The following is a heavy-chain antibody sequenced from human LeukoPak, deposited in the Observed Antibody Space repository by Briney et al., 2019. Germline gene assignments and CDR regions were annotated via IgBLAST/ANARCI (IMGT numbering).Heavy chain of an antibody. D-gene: IGHD7-27*01. Sequence: GGSLRLSCAASGFTFSSYWMSWVRQAPGKGLEWVANIKQDGSEKYYVDSVKGRFTISRGNAKNSLYLQMNSLRAEDTAVYYCAKNWGMGYFDYWGQGTLVTVSS. V-gene: IGHV3-7*01. CDR1: GFTFSSYW. CDR3: AKNWGMGYFDY. J-gene: IGHJ4*02. CDR2: IKQDGSEK.